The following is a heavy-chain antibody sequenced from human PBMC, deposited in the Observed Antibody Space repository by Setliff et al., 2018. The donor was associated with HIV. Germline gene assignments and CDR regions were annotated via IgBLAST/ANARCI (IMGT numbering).Heavy chain of an antibody. CDR1: GGSISSFSYY. D-gene: IGHD3-16*01. J-gene: IGHJ4*02. Sequence: SETLSLTCTVSGGSISSFSYYWGWIRQPPGKGPEWIGSIFHTGNTYYNPSLKSRVTISVDTSKNQFSLKVSSVTAADTAVYYCARERSLITNRRYFDSWGQGTLVTVSS. CDR2: IFHTGNT. V-gene: IGHV4-39*07. CDR3: ARERSLITNRRYFDS.